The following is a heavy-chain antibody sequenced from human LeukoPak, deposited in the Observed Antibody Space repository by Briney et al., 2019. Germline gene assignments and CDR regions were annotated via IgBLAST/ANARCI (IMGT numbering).Heavy chain of an antibody. CDR3: ARLNAPLSSGSYYSYYNSGMDV. V-gene: IGHV2-70*01. J-gene: IGHJ6*02. D-gene: IGHD1-26*01. CDR2: IDWDDDK. CDR1: GFSLSTSGMC. Sequence: SGPTLVNPTQTVTLTCTFSGFSLSTSGMCVSWIRQPPGKALEWLALIDWDDDKYYSTSLKTRLTISKDTSKTQVVLTMTNMDPVDTATYSCARLNAPLSSGSYYSYYNSGMDVWGQGTTVTVSS.